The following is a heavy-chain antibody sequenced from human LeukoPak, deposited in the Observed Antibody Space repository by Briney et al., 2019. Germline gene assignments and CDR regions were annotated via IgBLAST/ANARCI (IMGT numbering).Heavy chain of an antibody. CDR3: ARVVVIPYYFDY. CDR1: GGSISSSSYY. D-gene: IGHD3-22*01. J-gene: IGHJ4*02. V-gene: IGHV4-39*07. Sequence: PSETLSLTCTVSGGSISSSSYYWGWIRQPPGKGLEWIGSIYYSGRTYYNPSLKSRVTISVDTSKNQFSLKLSSVTAADTAVYYCARVVVIPYYFDYWGQGTLVTVSS. CDR2: IYYSGRT.